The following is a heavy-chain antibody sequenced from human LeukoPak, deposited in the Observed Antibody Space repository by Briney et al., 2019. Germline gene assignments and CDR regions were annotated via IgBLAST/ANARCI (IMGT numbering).Heavy chain of an antibody. Sequence: PSETLSLTCTVSGDSISSSSYYWSWIRQPPGKVLGWIGSIYYSGSTHYNPSLESRVTMSVDTSKNQLSLKLTSVTAADAAVYYCARQRAYYGSGSYYSGFDYWGQGAPITVSS. J-gene: IGHJ4*02. CDR1: GDSISSSSYY. CDR3: ARQRAYYGSGSYYSGFDY. V-gene: IGHV4-39*01. D-gene: IGHD3-10*01. CDR2: IYYSGST.